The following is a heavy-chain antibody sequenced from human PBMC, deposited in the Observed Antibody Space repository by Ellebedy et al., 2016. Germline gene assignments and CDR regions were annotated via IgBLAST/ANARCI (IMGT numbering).Heavy chain of an antibody. V-gene: IGHV3-15*01. D-gene: IGHD5-18*01. CDR3: TTVYRYNYDSV. Sequence: GGSLRLSCAASGFTFSSYAMNWVRQAPGKGLEWVGRIKSKTDGGAAAYAAPVKGRFTISRDDSKNTLYLQMNSLKTEETAVYFCTTVYRYNYDSVWGQGTLVTVSS. CDR1: GFTFSSYA. CDR2: IKSKTDGGAA. J-gene: IGHJ4*02.